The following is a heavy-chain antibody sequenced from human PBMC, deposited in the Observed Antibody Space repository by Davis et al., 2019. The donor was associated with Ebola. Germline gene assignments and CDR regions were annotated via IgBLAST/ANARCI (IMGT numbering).Heavy chain of an antibody. Sequence: GESLKISCAASGFTFSDYYMSWIRQAPGKGLEWMSIMFDGGTTYYADSVKGRFTITRDNSENTLFLEMNGLTVDDTAVYYCAKDRRWELIRFVDYHGIDIWGQGTTVTVSS. CDR1: GFTFSDYY. D-gene: IGHD1-26*01. CDR2: MFDGGTT. V-gene: IGHV3-53*01. CDR3: AKDRRWELIRFVDYHGIDI. J-gene: IGHJ6*02.